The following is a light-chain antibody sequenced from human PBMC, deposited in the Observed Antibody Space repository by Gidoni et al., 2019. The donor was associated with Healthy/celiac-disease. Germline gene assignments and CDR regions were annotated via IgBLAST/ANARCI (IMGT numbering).Light chain of an antibody. CDR3: QQYNSYPCT. J-gene: IGKJ1*01. CDR1: QSISSW. Sequence: DIQLTQSPSTLSASVGDRVTITCRASQSISSWLAWYQQKPGKAPKLLIYKASSLESGVPSRFSGSGSGTEFTLTISSLQPDDFATYYCQQYNSYPCTFXQXTKVEIK. CDR2: KAS. V-gene: IGKV1-5*03.